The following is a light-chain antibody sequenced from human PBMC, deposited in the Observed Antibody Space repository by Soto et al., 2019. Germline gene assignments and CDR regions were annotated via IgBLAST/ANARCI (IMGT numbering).Light chain of an antibody. V-gene: IGLV2-14*01. CDR1: SSDVGGYNY. CDR3: SSYTSRTTPV. Sequence: QSALTQPASVSGSPGQSITISCTGTSSDVGGYNYVSWYQQHPGKAPKLMIYEVSNRPSGVSHRFSGSRSGNTASLTISGLQAEDEADYHCSSYTSRTTPVFGGGTQLTVL. J-gene: IGLJ2*01. CDR2: EVS.